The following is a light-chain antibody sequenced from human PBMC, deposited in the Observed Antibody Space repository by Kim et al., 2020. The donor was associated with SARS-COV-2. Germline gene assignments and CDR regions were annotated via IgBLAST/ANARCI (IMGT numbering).Light chain of an antibody. CDR3: QHYSTLLSVT. CDR2: DAS. J-gene: IGKJ4*01. Sequence: AVGDRITITCQANDDIANYLNWYQQKLGKAPKLLVYDASNLEAGVPSRFSGSGSGTDFSLTISGLQPEDFATYYCQHYSTLLSVTFGGGTKVDIK. CDR1: DDIANY. V-gene: IGKV1-33*01.